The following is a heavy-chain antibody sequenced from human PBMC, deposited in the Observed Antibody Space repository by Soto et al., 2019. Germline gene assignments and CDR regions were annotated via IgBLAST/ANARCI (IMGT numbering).Heavy chain of an antibody. V-gene: IGHV3-30*03. CDR3: ARSAGGYGDYYYYGMDV. J-gene: IGHJ6*02. CDR1: GFTFXSYG. CDR2: ISYDGSNK. Sequence: GGSLRLSCAASGFTFXSYGMHWVRQAPGKGLEWVAVISYDGSNKYYADSVKGRFTISRDNSKDTLYLQMNSLRAEDTAVYYCARSAGGYGDYYYYGMDVWGQGTTLTVSS. D-gene: IGHD4-17*01.